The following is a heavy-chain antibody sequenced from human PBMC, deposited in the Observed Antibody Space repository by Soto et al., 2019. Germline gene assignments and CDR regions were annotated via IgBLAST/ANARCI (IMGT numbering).Heavy chain of an antibody. Sequence: SETLALTCSVSGGCSNSYWWSWIRQPAGKGLEWIGRVYSSGTTDYNPSLNSRATLSVETSKNQFSLKLSSVTAADTAVYYCARDIGSYAYGEGYWGQGIHVTVSS. CDR1: GGCSNSYW. J-gene: IGHJ4*02. CDR2: VYSSGTT. V-gene: IGHV4-4*07. D-gene: IGHD3-10*01. CDR3: ARDIGSYAYGEGY.